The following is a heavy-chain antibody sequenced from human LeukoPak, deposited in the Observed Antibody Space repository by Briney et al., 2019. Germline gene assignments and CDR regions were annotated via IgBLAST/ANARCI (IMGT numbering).Heavy chain of an antibody. J-gene: IGHJ3*02. CDR2: TYYRSKWYN. CDR1: GDSVSSNSAA. Sequence: SQTLSLTCAISGDSVSSNSAAWNWIRQSRSRGLEWLGRTYYRSKWYNDYAVSVKSRITINPDTSKNQFSLQLNSVTPEDTAVYYCARLVIIPWDAFDIWGQGTMVTVSS. D-gene: IGHD3-9*01. V-gene: IGHV6-1*01. CDR3: ARLVIIPWDAFDI.